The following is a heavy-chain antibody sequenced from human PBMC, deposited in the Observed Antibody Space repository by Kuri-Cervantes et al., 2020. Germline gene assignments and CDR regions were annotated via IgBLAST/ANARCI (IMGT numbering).Heavy chain of an antibody. CDR1: GFTFSSYG. V-gene: IGHV3-30*18. J-gene: IGHJ2*01. Sequence: LSLTCAASGFTFSSYGMHWVRQAPGKGLEWVAVISYDGSNKYYADSVKGRFTISRDNAKNMLYVQMDSLRGDDTAVYYCAKGGLRYFDLWGRGTPVTVSS. CDR2: ISYDGSNK. D-gene: IGHD4-17*01. CDR3: AKGGLRYFDL.